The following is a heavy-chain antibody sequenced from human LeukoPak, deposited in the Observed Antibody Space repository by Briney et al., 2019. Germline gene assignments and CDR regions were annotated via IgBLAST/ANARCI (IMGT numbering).Heavy chain of an antibody. CDR3: ARDVIIRSGGIATTSYFDY. Sequence: PSETLSLTCSVSGGSLSGYHWTWIRQPAGKGLEWIGRIYTNGNTNFNSSLRGRITMSVDTSKNQCSLNLNSVTAADTAVYYCARDVIIRSGGIATTSYFDYWGQGALVTVSA. CDR2: IYTNGNT. J-gene: IGHJ4*02. V-gene: IGHV4-4*07. D-gene: IGHD3-16*01. CDR1: GGSLSGYH.